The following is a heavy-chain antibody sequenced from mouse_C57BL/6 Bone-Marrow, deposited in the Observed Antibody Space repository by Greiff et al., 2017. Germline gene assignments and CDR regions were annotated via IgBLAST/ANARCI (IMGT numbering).Heavy chain of an antibody. V-gene: IGHV1-82*01. D-gene: IGHD1-1*02. CDR1: GYAFSSSW. CDR3: ARSGDRKEGVGD. J-gene: IGHJ3*01. Sequence: VQLQQSGPELVKPGASVKISCKASGYAFSSSWMNWVKQRPGKGLEWIGRIYPGDGDTNYNGKFKGKATLTADKSSSTAYMQISSLTYEDSAVYVGARSGDRKEGVGDWGKGKMVNV. CDR2: IYPGDGDT.